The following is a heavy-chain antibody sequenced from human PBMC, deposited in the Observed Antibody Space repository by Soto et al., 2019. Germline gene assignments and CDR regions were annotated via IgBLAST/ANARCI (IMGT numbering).Heavy chain of an antibody. J-gene: IGHJ4*02. CDR2: IYYSGST. D-gene: IGHD2-21*01. Sequence: PSETLSLTCTVSGGSICSGDYYWRWIRQPPGKGLEWVGYIYYSGSTYYNPCLKSRVTTSVDPSKHQFSLKLRSVTAADTGVYYSARDRDPYSIFDYWGQGTLVTVSS. CDR3: ARDRDPYSIFDY. CDR1: GGSICSGDYY. V-gene: IGHV4-30-4*01.